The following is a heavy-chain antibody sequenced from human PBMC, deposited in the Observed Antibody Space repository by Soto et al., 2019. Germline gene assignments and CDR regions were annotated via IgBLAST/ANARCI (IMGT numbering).Heavy chain of an antibody. D-gene: IGHD2-21*02. Sequence: EVPLVESGGGLLKPGGSLRLSCTASGFTFSNAWMSWVRQAPGKGLEWVGRVLSKTDGGATDYAAPVKGRFIISRDDSKNTLYLQMNSLKTEDTAVYYCATGTGKTDFDYWGRGTLVTVSS. CDR1: GFTFSNAW. V-gene: IGHV3-15*01. CDR3: ATGTGKTDFDY. J-gene: IGHJ4*02. CDR2: VLSKTDGGAT.